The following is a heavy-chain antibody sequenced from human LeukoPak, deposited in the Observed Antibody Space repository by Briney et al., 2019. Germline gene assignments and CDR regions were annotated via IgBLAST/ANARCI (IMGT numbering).Heavy chain of an antibody. CDR1: GFTISSNY. Sequence: GGSLRLSCAASGFTISSNYLSWVRQAPGKGLVWVSAFHSGGHTFYADSVRGRFSISRDISKNALYLQMNNLGPEDTALYYCVRGLSGVSSWYFDLWGRGTLVSVS. V-gene: IGHV3-53*01. J-gene: IGHJ2*01. CDR3: VRGLSGVSSWYFDL. D-gene: IGHD7-27*01. CDR2: FHSGGHT.